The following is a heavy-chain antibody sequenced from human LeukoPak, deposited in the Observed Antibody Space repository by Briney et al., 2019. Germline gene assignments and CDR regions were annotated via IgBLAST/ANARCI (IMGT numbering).Heavy chain of an antibody. J-gene: IGHJ4*02. CDR3: ARAPRDSSSSNYTRRFDN. V-gene: IGHV4-38-2*01. CDR2: IYHSGST. CDR1: GYSISSDNY. D-gene: IGHD3-22*01. Sequence: PAETLSLTCAVSGYSISSDNYWVWIRPPPGQGLEWTGGIYHSGSTYYNPSLKSRVTMSVDTSKNQFSLKLSSVTAADTAVYYCARAPRDSSSSNYTRRFDNWGQGTLVTVSS.